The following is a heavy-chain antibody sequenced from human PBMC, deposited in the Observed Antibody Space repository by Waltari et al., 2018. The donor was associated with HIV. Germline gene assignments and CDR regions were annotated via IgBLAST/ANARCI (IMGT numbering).Heavy chain of an antibody. CDR3: AGDGVGDAAFDY. CDR1: GYNFTGYY. D-gene: IGHD1-26*01. V-gene: IGHV1-2*02. Sequence: QVQLLQSGPEVRKPGASVKVSCRASGYNFTGYYMHWVRQAPGQGLEWMGWINPNRGNTHLAQKFKGKVTMTRVTSIRTAYLEMRRSKSDDTAIYYCAGDGVGDAAFDYWGQGTRVTVS. CDR2: INPNRGNT. J-gene: IGHJ4*02.